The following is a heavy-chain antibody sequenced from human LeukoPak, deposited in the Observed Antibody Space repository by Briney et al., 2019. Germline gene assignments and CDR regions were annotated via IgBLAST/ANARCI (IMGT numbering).Heavy chain of an antibody. CDR1: GGSISGGGYY. V-gene: IGHV4-31*03. D-gene: IGHD3-16*02. Sequence: SETLSLTCTVSGGSISGGGYYWSWIRQHPGKGLEWIGYIYYSGSTYYNPSLKSRVTISVDTSKNQFSLKLSSVTAADTAVYYCARETAVWGSYRYTVNYFDYWGQGTLVTVSS. J-gene: IGHJ4*02. CDR3: ARETAVWGSYRYTVNYFDY. CDR2: IYYSGST.